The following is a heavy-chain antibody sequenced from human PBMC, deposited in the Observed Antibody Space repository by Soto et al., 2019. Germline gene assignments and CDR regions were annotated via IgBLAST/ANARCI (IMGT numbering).Heavy chain of an antibody. CDR3: AKDQGFDY. J-gene: IGHJ4*02. V-gene: IGHV3-30*18. CDR2: ISYDGSNK. CDR1: GFTFSSYG. Sequence: GGSLRLACAASGFTFSSYGMHWARQAPGKGLEWVAVISYDGSNKYYADSVKGRFTISRDNSKNTLYLQMNSLRAEDTAVYYCAKDQGFDYWGQGTLVTVSS.